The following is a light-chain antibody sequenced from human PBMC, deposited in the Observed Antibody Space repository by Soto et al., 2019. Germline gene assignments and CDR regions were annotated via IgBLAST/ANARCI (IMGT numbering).Light chain of an antibody. J-gene: IGLJ3*02. CDR1: SSNIGGNT. CDR3: AAWYDSLNGWV. V-gene: IGLV1-44*01. CDR2: SNN. Sequence: QSVLTQPPSASGTPGQRVTISCSGSSSNIGGNTVNWYQQLPGTAPKLLIYSNNQRPSGGPARFSGSKSGTSASLAISGLQSEDEADYYCAAWYDSLNGWVFGGGTKLTVL.